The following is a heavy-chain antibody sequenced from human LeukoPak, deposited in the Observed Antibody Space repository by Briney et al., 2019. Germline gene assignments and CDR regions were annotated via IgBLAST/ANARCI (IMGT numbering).Heavy chain of an antibody. V-gene: IGHV3-23*01. CDR2: ISGSGVST. J-gene: IGHJ4*02. Sequence: GGSLRLSCAASGFRFSSYAMSWVRQAPGKGLEWVSAISGSGVSTYYADSVKGRFTISRDNSKNTLYLQMSSLRADDTAVYYCARSRLYYYDSSGYPALQNWGQGTLVTVSS. CDR1: GFRFSSYA. CDR3: ARSRLYYYDSSGYPALQN. D-gene: IGHD3-22*01.